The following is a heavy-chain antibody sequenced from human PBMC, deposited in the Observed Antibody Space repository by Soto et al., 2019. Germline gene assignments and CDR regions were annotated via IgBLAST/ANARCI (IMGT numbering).Heavy chain of an antibody. V-gene: IGHV4-39*01. CDR2: IYYGGNT. Sequence: PSETLSLTCTVSGGSIGSSSYYWGWIRQSPGKGLEWIGNIYYGGNTFYNPSLQSRVAISVDTSKNQFYLHLSSVTAADTAIFYCASIAAPGTTHFDFWGQGTLVTV. J-gene: IGHJ4*02. CDR3: ASIAAPGTTHFDF. D-gene: IGHD6-13*01. CDR1: GGSIGSSSYY.